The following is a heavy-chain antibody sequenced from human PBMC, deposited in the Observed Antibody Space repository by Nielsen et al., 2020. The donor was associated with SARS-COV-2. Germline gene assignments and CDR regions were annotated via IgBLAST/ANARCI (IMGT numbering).Heavy chain of an antibody. J-gene: IGHJ2*01. CDR2: IIPIFGTA. CDR3: AKTGGVAAAGWYFDL. CDR1: GGTFSSYA. D-gene: IGHD6-13*01. V-gene: IGHV1-69*13. Sequence: SVKVSCKASGGTFSSYAISWVRQAPGQGLEWMGGIIPIFGTANYAQKFQGRVTITADESTSTAYMELSSLRSEDTAVYYCAKTGGVAAAGWYFDLWGRGTLVTVSS.